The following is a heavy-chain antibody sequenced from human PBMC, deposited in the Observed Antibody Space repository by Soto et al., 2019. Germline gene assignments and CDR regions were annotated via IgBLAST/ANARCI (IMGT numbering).Heavy chain of an antibody. J-gene: IGHJ6*02. V-gene: IGHV1-69*02. Sequence: SVKVSCKASGGTFSNDIITWVRQAPGQGLEWMGRIIPLLDITNYAQKFQGRVTITADKSISTAYLQWSSLKASDTAIYYCARTAAAGKYYYGVDVWGQGTTVTVSS. CDR1: GGTFSNDI. CDR2: IIPLLDIT. D-gene: IGHD6-13*01. CDR3: ARTAAAGKYYYGVDV.